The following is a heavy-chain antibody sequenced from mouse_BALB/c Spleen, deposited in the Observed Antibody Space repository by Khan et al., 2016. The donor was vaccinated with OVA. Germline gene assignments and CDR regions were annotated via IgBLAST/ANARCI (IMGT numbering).Heavy chain of an antibody. Sequence: EVQLVESGPGLVKPSQSLSLTCTFTGYSITSGYGWNWIRQFPGNKLEWMGYISYSGSTNYNPSLKSRISITRDTSKNQFFLQLNSVTTEDTATYYCARTARIKYWGQGTTLTVSS. CDR1: GYSITSGYG. J-gene: IGHJ2*01. CDR2: ISYSGST. D-gene: IGHD1-2*01. V-gene: IGHV3-2*02. CDR3: ARTARIKY.